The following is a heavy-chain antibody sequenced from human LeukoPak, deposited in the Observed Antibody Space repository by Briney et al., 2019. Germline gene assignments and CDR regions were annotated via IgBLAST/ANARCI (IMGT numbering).Heavy chain of an antibody. CDR3: AARPGGYASFDI. V-gene: IGHV1-58*01. Sequence: SVKVSCKASGFTFSNSAVQWVRQARGQRLEWIGWIVVDSSNTDYTQKFQERVTITRDMSTGTAYMELSSLTSEDTAVYYCAARPGGYASFDIWGQGTMLAVSS. CDR1: GFTFSNSA. CDR2: IVVDSSNT. D-gene: IGHD3-16*01. J-gene: IGHJ3*02.